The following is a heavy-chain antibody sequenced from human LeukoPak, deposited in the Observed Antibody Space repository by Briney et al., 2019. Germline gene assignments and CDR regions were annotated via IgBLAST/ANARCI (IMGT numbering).Heavy chain of an antibody. D-gene: IGHD3-3*01. Sequence: GASVKVSCKVSGHTLSDLTMHWVRQAPGNGLEWMGGFDPGNGEIIYAQKFQGRVTMTEDASTDTAYMELSSLKSEDTAVYYCAAGGLYDLLPYWGQGTLVTVSS. V-gene: IGHV1-24*01. CDR2: FDPGNGEI. CDR1: GHTLSDLT. J-gene: IGHJ4*02. CDR3: AAGGLYDLLPY.